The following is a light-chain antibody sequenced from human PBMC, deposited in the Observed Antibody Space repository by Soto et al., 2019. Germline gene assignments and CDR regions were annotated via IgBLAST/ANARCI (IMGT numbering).Light chain of an antibody. J-gene: IGKJ1*01. CDR3: QQSYSTPRT. CDR1: QSISSY. CDR2: AAS. V-gene: IGKV1-39*01. Sequence: DIQMTQSPSSLSASVGDRVTITCRASQSISSYLNWYQQKPGKAPKLLIYAASSLQSGVPSRFSGSVSGTDFTLTISSLQPEDVATYYCQQSYSTPRTFGQGTKVDIK.